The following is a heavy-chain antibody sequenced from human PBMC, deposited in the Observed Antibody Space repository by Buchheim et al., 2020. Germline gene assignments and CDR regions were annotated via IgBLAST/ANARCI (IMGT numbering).Heavy chain of an antibody. J-gene: IGHJ4*02. D-gene: IGHD6-6*01. CDR1: EFTFTNAW. CDR2: IRSSTDGGTT. Sequence: EVRLVESGGDLVKPGESLRLSCAASEFTFTNAWMSWIRQAPGKGLEWVGRIRSSTDGGTTDYAVPVKGRFTISRDDSENTLYLQMNSLKTEDTAVYYCTTLMKSARLSSDYWGQGNL. CDR3: TTLMKSARLSSDY. V-gene: IGHV3-15*01.